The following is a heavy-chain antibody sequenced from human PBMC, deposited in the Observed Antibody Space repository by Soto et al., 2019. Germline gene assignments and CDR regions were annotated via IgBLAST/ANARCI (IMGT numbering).Heavy chain of an antibody. CDR1: AYTFTSYG. CDR2: ISAYNGNT. D-gene: IGHD3-16*02. J-gene: IGHJ5*01. V-gene: IGHV1-18*01. Sequence: DSVKVSCKASAYTFTSYGINWVRHAPGQGLEWMGWISAYNGNTNYAQKLQGRVTMTTDTSTSTAYMELRSLRSDDTAVYYCARQLLRPRCVIDSCGQGTLVTVST. CDR3: ARQLLRPRCVIDS.